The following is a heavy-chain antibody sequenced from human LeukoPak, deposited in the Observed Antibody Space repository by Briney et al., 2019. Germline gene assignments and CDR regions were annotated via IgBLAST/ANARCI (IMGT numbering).Heavy chain of an antibody. CDR2: IYHSGST. J-gene: IGHJ6*02. Sequence: SETLSLTCAVSGGSISSSNWWSWVRQPPGKGLEWIGEIYHSGSTNYNPSLKSRVTISVDKSKSQFSLKLSSVTAADTAVYYCARDRRSLDFWSGYYADYYYYYGMDVWGQGTTVTVSS. CDR3: ARDRRSLDFWSGYYADYYYYYGMDV. V-gene: IGHV4-4*02. CDR1: GGSISSSNW. D-gene: IGHD3-3*01.